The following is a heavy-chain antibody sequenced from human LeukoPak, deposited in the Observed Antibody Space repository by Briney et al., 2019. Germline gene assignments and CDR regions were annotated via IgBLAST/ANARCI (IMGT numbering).Heavy chain of an antibody. CDR3: TTFYTRLTDY. V-gene: IGHV3-7*05. CDR2: INQDGGEK. J-gene: IGHJ4*02. CDR1: GITFNTYW. Sequence: PGGSLRHSCAASGITFNTYWISWVRQAPGKGLEWLATINQDGGEKYYENSVKGRFTISRDNAENSLFLQMNSLRAEDTAVYYCTTFYTRLTDYWGQGTLVTVSS. D-gene: IGHD2/OR15-2a*01.